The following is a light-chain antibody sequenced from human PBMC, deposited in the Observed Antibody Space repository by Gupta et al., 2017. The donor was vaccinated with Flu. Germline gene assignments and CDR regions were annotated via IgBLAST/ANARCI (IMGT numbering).Light chain of an antibody. CDR2: DAS. J-gene: IGKJ2*01. CDR1: QMNSTY. Sequence: DIQMTPSPSSLSASAGDRVTITSRASQMNSTYLNWYQHKAGKATKLLMYDASTLQSGVASRFSGSGSGTDFTLTISSLQPEDIATYYFQQSYTTPHTFGQGTKLDIK. V-gene: IGKV1-39*01. CDR3: QQSYTTPHT.